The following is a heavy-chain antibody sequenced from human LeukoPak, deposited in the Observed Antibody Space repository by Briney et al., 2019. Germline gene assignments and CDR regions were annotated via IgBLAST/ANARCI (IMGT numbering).Heavy chain of an antibody. CDR1: GFTFSSYS. CDR2: ITHNAVDI. CDR3: ARDFYPDYYMDV. J-gene: IGHJ6*03. Sequence: GGSLRLSCAASGFTFSSYSMNWVRQAPGKGPEWVSFITHNAVDIHYADSVKGRFTISRDNAQNSLYLQMNNLRLEDTAVYYCARDFYPDYYMDVWGKGTTVTVSS. D-gene: IGHD3-3*01. V-gene: IGHV3-48*01.